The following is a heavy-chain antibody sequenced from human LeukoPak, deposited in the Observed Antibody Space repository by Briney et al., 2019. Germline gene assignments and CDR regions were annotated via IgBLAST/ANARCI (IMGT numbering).Heavy chain of an antibody. J-gene: IGHJ3*02. CDR2: ISSSSSYI. D-gene: IGHD2/OR15-2a*01. V-gene: IGHV3-21*01. Sequence: GGSLRLSCAASGFTFSSYSMNWVRQAPGKGLEWVSSISSSSSYIYYADSVKGRLTISRDNAKNSLYLQMNSLRAEDTAVYYCARDTFPPYAFDIWGQGTMVTVSS. CDR3: ARDTFPPYAFDI. CDR1: GFTFSSYS.